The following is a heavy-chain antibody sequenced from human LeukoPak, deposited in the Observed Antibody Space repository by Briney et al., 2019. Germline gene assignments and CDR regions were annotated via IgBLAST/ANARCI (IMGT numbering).Heavy chain of an antibody. Sequence: GGSLRLSCTGSGFTFGDYSMTWFRQTPGKGLEWLGNINPDGSVKNYVYSVKGRFTFSRDNAENSLYLQMNSLGVEDTAVYYCARDRGYNTFDYWGQGTLVTVSS. CDR1: GFTFGDYS. D-gene: IGHD3-3*01. V-gene: IGHV3-7*01. CDR3: ARDRGYNTFDY. CDR2: INPDGSVK. J-gene: IGHJ4*02.